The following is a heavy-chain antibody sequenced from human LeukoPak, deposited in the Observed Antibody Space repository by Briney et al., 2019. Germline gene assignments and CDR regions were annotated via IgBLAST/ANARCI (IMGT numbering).Heavy chain of an antibody. CDR2: MYYSGST. J-gene: IGHJ4*02. D-gene: IGHD3-16*01. V-gene: IGHV4-59*01. CDR1: GASISTNY. Sequence: SETLLFTCVVSGASISTNYWSWIRQPPGKELEWIGYMYYSGSTNYKPSLKSRATISVDTSKSQFSLKLSSVTAPDTAVYYCASGRVRVADYWGQGTLVTVSS. CDR3: ASGRVRVADY.